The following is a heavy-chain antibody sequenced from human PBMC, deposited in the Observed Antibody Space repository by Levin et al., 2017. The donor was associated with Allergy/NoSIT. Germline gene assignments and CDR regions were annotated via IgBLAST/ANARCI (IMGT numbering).Heavy chain of an antibody. D-gene: IGHD6-13*01. J-gene: IGHJ6*02. Sequence: ASVKVSCKASGYTFTGYYMHWVRQAPGQGLEWMGWINPNSGGTNYAQKFQGWVTMTRDTSISTAYMELSRLRSDDTAVYYCARVTSSSWRGGPSYGMDVWGQGTTVTVSS. CDR1: GYTFTGYY. V-gene: IGHV1-2*04. CDR3: ARVTSSSWRGGPSYGMDV. CDR2: INPNSGGT.